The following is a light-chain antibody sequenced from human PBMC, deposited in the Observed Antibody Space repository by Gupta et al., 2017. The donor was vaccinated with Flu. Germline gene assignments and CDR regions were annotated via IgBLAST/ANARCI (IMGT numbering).Light chain of an antibody. Sequence: GIVTFTCALSSSSGSTSNDGSWHQQTPGQAPRTVSYNTMIRSSAVPLRFSGSIIGNKDALTSPGAQADDESDFDCVLFVAGDRMFGGGTKLTVL. V-gene: IGLV8-61*01. J-gene: IGLJ3*02. CDR2: NTM. CDR3: VLFVAGDRM. CDR1: SSSGSTSND.